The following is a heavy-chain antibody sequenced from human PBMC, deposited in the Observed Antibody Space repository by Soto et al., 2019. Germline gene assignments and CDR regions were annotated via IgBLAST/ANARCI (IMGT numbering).Heavy chain of an antibody. Sequence: QVQLVESGGGVLQPGRSLRLSCAASGFTFSSYGMHWVRQAPGKGLEWVAVISYDGSNKNYADSVKGRFNISRDNSKNTVYLQMNSLRAEDTAVYYCAKDRNSAVVVAPLDYWGQGTLVTVSS. CDR1: GFTFSSYG. CDR3: AKDRNSAVVVAPLDY. J-gene: IGHJ4*02. V-gene: IGHV3-30*18. D-gene: IGHD2-15*01. CDR2: ISYDGSNK.